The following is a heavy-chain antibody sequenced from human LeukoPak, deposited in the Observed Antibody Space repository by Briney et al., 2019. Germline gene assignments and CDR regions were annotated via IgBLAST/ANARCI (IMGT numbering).Heavy chain of an antibody. CDR3: ARDVSPSTRGGDCSGGTCYYDAFDL. V-gene: IGHV3-7*01. D-gene: IGHD2-15*01. CDR2: IFEGGSEK. Sequence: GGSLRLSCAASGFTFSSYWMTWVRQAPGKGLEWVANIFEGGSEKNYVDSVRGRFTISRDNAKNSLYLQMDSLRDEDTAMYYCARDVSPSTRGGDCSGGTCYYDAFDLWGQGTMVTVSS. J-gene: IGHJ3*01. CDR1: GFTFSSYW.